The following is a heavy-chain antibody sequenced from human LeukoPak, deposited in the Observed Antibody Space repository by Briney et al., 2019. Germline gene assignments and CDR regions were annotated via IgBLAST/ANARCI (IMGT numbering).Heavy chain of an antibody. CDR3: ARAVGY. Sequence: GGSLRLSCTASGFTFSSYSMNWVRQAPGKGLEWVSYISNSSSAIYYADSVKGRFTISRDNAKNSLYLQMNSLRVEDTAVYYCARAVGYWGQGTLVTASS. D-gene: IGHD4-23*01. CDR1: GFTFSSYS. J-gene: IGHJ4*02. V-gene: IGHV3-48*01. CDR2: ISNSSSAI.